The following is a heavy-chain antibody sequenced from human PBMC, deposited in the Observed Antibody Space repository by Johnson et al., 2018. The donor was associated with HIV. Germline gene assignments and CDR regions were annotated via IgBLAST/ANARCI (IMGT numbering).Heavy chain of an antibody. J-gene: IGHJ3*02. CDR1: GFTFSSYG. CDR3: AKDMVVRENGAFDI. D-gene: IGHD3-10*01. Sequence: VQLVESGGGVVQPGGSLRLSCAASGFTFSSYGMHWVRQAPGKGLEWVANIKQDGSEKYYVDSVKGRFTISRDNAKNSLYLQMNSLRAEDTALYYCAKDMVVRENGAFDIWGQGTMVTVSS. V-gene: IGHV3-7*03. CDR2: IKQDGSEK.